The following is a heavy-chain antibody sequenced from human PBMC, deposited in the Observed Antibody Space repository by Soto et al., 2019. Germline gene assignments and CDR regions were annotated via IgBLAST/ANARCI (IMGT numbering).Heavy chain of an antibody. CDR3: ARGGKHLVAGPSLPYYYYYGMDV. CDR1: GGTFSSYA. J-gene: IGHJ6*02. CDR2: IIPIFGTA. V-gene: IGHV1-69*13. Sequence: GASVKVSCKASGGTFSSYAISWVRQAPGRGLEWMGGIIPIFGTANYAQKFQGRVTITADESTSTAYMELSSLRSEDTAVYYCARGGKHLVAGPSLPYYYYYGMDVWGQGTTVAVYS. D-gene: IGHD6-19*01.